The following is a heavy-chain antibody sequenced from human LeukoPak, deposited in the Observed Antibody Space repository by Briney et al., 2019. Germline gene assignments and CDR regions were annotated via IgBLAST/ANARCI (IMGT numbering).Heavy chain of an antibody. CDR2: INPNGVNT. CDR1: GFAFSRYS. J-gene: IGHJ4*02. D-gene: IGHD4-17*01. V-gene: IGHV3-64*01. CDR3: ARDSMTTVTTYTFGDY. Sequence: GGSLILSCAASGFAFSRYSMHWVRQAPGKGPEYIASINPNGVNTDYANSVKGRFTISRDNSKNMLYLQMGSLRAEDMAVYYCARDSMTTVTTYTFGDYWGQGTLVTVSS.